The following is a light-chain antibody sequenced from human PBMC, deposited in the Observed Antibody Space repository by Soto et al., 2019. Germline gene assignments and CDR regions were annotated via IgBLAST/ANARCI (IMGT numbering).Light chain of an antibody. CDR1: SSDGGGYKF. Sequence: QSVLTQPASVSGSPGQSITISCTGTSSDGGGYKFVSWYQQHPGKAPKLMIYDVSLRPSGVSNRFSGSKSGNTASLTISRLQAEDEADYYCSSYTSRALYVFGTGTKLTVL. CDR3: SSYTSRALYV. J-gene: IGLJ1*01. CDR2: DVS. V-gene: IGLV2-14*03.